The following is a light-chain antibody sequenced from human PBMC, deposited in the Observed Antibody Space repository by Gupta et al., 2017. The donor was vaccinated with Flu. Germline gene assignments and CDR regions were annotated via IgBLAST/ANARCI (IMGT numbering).Light chain of an antibody. CDR2: VAS. J-gene: IGKJ3*01. CDR3: QQSNSFPLT. CDR1: QAISSW. Sequence: DIQVTQSPSSVSASVGDIVTITCRASQAISSWLAWYQQKPGKAPKLLIYVASRLKSGVPSRFSGSGSGTDFTLTVSIRQPDDFATYYCQQSNSFPLTFGHGTKVDIK. V-gene: IGKV1D-12*01.